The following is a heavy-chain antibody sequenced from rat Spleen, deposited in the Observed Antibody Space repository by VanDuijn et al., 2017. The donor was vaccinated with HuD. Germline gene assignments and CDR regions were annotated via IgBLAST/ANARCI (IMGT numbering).Heavy chain of an antibody. CDR1: GFTFSNYG. J-gene: IGHJ2*01. CDR2: ISPSGGNT. CDR3: TRGGNYDFDY. D-gene: IGHD1-10*01. V-gene: IGHV5-19*01. Sequence: EVQLMESDGGLVQPGRSLQLSCAASGFTFSNYGMHWIRQAPTKGLEWVASISPSGGNTYYRDSVKGRFTISRDNANNTLYLQMNSLRSEDTATYFCTRGGNYDFDYWGQGVVVTVSS.